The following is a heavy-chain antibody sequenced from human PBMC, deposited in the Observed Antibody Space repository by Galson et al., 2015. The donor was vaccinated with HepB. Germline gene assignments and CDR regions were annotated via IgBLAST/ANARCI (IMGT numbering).Heavy chain of an antibody. J-gene: IGHJ4*02. Sequence: SVKVSCKASGYTFTSYYMHWVRQAPGQGLEWMGIINPSGGSTSYAQKFQGRVTMTRDTSTSTVYMELSSLRSEDTAVYYCARDYTLTQHIVVVTAILDYWGQGTLVTVSP. CDR2: INPSGGST. CDR3: ARDYTLTQHIVVVTAILDY. V-gene: IGHV1-46*03. CDR1: GYTFTSYY. D-gene: IGHD2-21*02.